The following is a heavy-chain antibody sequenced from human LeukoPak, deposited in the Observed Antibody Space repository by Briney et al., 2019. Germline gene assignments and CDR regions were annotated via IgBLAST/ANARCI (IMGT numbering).Heavy chain of an antibody. D-gene: IGHD6-13*01. CDR1: GFTFSTYS. J-gene: IGHJ5*02. CDR2: ISSSSSTI. Sequence: GGSLRLSCAASGFTFSTYSMNWVRQAPGKGLEWVSYISSSSSTICYADSVKGRFTISRDNAKNSLYLQMNSLRVEDTAVYYCARDPDSSSWYNWFDPWGQGTLVTVSS. V-gene: IGHV3-48*01. CDR3: ARDPDSSSWYNWFDP.